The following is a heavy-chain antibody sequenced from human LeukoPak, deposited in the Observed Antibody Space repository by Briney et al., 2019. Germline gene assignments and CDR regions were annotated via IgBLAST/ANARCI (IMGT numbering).Heavy chain of an antibody. D-gene: IGHD3-10*01. J-gene: IGHJ4*02. CDR1: GFTFSSYA. Sequence: SGGSLRLSCAASGFTFSSYAMSWVRQAPGKGLEWASAISGSGGSTYYADSVKGRFTISRDNSKNTLYLQMNSLRAEDTAVYYCAKDMAAGFGELTFDYWGQGTLVTVSS. V-gene: IGHV3-23*01. CDR3: AKDMAAGFGELTFDY. CDR2: ISGSGGST.